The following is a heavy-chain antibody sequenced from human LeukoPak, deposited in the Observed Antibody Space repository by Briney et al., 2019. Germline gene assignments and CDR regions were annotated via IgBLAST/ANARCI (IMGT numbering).Heavy chain of an antibody. V-gene: IGHV3-23*01. CDR3: ARGEAFAFDM. CDR2: INGRDGRT. Sequence: GGSLRLSCAAPGFTFSNYAMGWVRQAPGKGLEWVSSINGRDGRTYYADSVRGRFSISSDNSKNTLFLRMNSLRAEDTAVYYCARGEAFAFDMWGQGTVVTVSS. CDR1: GFTFSNYA. J-gene: IGHJ3*02.